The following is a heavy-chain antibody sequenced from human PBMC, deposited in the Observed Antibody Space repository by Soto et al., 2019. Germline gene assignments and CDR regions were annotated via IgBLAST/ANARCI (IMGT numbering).Heavy chain of an antibody. J-gene: IGHJ4*02. D-gene: IGHD3-10*01. Sequence: ASGMLSCKNSCYTFTSYVLSWVRQAPGQGLEWMGWISAYNGNTNYAQKLQGRVTMTTDTSTSTAYMELRSLRSDDTAVYYCAKDTYGAGDGYWGQGTLVTVSS. V-gene: IGHV1-18*01. CDR1: CYTFTSYV. CDR3: AKDTYGAGDGY. CDR2: ISAYNGNT.